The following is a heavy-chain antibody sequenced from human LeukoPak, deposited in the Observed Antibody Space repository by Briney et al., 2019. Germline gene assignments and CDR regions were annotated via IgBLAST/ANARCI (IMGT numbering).Heavy chain of an antibody. CDR2: ISAYNGNT. V-gene: IGHV1-18*01. J-gene: IGHJ6*02. D-gene: IGHD3-3*01. CDR1: GYTFTSYG. CDR3: ARVGTIFGVVTASGYYYGMDV. Sequence: ASVKVSCKASGYTFTSYGISWVRQAPGQGLEWMGWISAYNGNTNYAQKLQGRVTMTTDTSTSTAYMELRSLRSDDTAVYYCARVGTIFGVVTASGYYYGMDVWGQGTTVTVSS.